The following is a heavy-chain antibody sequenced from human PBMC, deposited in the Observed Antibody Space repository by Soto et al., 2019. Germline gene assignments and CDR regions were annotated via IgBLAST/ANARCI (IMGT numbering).Heavy chain of an antibody. Sequence: GGSLRLSCAASGFTFSSYAMHWVRQAPGKGLEWVAVISYDGSNKYYADSVKGRFTISRDNSKNTLYLQMNSLRAEDTAVYYCARDTTVGSRIHAGGGMDVWGQGTTVTVSS. CDR2: ISYDGSNK. J-gene: IGHJ6*02. CDR1: GFTFSSYA. D-gene: IGHD1-1*01. V-gene: IGHV3-30-3*01. CDR3: ARDTTVGSRIHAGGGMDV.